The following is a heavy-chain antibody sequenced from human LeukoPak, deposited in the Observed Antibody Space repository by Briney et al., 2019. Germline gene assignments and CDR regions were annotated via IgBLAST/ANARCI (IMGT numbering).Heavy chain of an antibody. CDR1: GGTFSSYT. D-gene: IGHD3-22*01. CDR2: IVTILDIP. CDR3: ARGRKAYYFDSSGYVFDY. V-gene: IGHV1-69*02. Sequence: ASVKVSCKTSGGTFSSYTITWVRQAPGQGLEWVGRIVTILDIPHYVQKFQGRVSITADESTGSAYMELRNLRPDDTAVYYCARGRKAYYFDSSGYVFDYWGQGTLVTVSS. J-gene: IGHJ4*02.